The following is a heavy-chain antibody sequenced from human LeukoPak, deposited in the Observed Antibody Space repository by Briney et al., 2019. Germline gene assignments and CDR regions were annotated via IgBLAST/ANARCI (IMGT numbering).Heavy chain of an antibody. Sequence: GGSLRLSCAASGFTFSSYGMHWVRQAPGKGLEWVAVIWYDGSNKYYADSVKGRFTISRDNSKNTPYLQMNSLRAEDTAVYYCARATRTDYYYMDVWGKGTTVTVSS. J-gene: IGHJ6*03. CDR2: IWYDGSNK. V-gene: IGHV3-33*01. CDR1: GFTFSSYG. CDR3: ARATRTDYYYMDV.